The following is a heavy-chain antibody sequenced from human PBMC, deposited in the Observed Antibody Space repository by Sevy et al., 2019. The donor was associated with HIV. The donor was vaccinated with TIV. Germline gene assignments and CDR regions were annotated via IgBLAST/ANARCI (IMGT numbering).Heavy chain of an antibody. CDR1: GGSISSLY. Sequence: ETLSLTCSVSGGSISSLYWNWIRQPPGKGLEWIANIYYNGHINYNPSLKSRVTLSLDTSKNQFSLRLSSVTAADTAMYYCAGENAWGRDYSWGQGTLVTVSS. D-gene: IGHD1-26*01. CDR3: AGENAWGRDYS. V-gene: IGHV4-59*08. CDR2: IYYNGHI. J-gene: IGHJ4*02.